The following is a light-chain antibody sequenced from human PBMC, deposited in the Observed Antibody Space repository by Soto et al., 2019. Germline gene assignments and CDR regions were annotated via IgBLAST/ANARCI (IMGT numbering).Light chain of an antibody. Sequence: DIQMTQSPSSLSASVGDRVTIACRASQGIGNYLAWYQQKPGKVPILLIYAASPLQSGVPSRFSGSGSGTDFALTISSLQPEDVATYYCQKYNSAPCTFGPGTKVYIK. CDR2: AAS. CDR3: QKYNSAPCT. CDR1: QGIGNY. J-gene: IGKJ3*01. V-gene: IGKV1-27*01.